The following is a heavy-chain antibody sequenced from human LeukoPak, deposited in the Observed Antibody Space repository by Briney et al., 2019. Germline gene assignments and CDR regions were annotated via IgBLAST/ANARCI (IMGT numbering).Heavy chain of an antibody. CDR3: ARKVQLVRSAFDI. D-gene: IGHD6-13*01. J-gene: IGHJ3*02. CDR1: GGTFSSYA. V-gene: IGHV1-69*01. CDR2: IIPIFGSA. Sequence: SVKVSCKASGGTFSSYAISWVRQAPGQGLEWMGGIIPIFGSANYAQNFQGRVTITADESTTTAYMELSSLRSEDTAVYYCARKVQLVRSAFDIWGQGTMVTVSS.